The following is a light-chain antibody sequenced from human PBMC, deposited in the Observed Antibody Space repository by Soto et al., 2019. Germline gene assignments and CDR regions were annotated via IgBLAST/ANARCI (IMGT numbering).Light chain of an antibody. CDR1: SSDVGTYNY. Sequence: LTQPRSVSGSPGQSVTISCTGTSSDVGTYNYVSWYQQHPGKAPKLIIYDVTKWPSGVPDRFSGSKSGNTASLTISGLQAEDEADYYCCSNAGSYTHVFGTGTKVTVL. V-gene: IGLV2-11*01. J-gene: IGLJ1*01. CDR3: CSNAGSYTHV. CDR2: DVT.